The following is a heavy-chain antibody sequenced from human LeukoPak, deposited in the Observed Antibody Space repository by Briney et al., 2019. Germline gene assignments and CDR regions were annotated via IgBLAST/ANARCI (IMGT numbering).Heavy chain of an antibody. CDR2: IYYSGST. V-gene: IGHV4-59*02. Sequence: PGGSLRLSCAASEFIVSTYYMSWIRQPPGKGLEWIGYIYYSGSTNYNPSLKSRVTISVDTSKNQFSLKLSSVTAADTAVYYCARGGSSWYYYDSSGYLDYWGQGTLVTVSS. D-gene: IGHD3-22*01. CDR3: ARGGSSWYYYDSSGYLDY. J-gene: IGHJ4*02. CDR1: EFIVSTYY.